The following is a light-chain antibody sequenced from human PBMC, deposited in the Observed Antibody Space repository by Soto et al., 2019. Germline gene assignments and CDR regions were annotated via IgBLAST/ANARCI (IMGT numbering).Light chain of an antibody. V-gene: IGLV1-40*01. Sequence: QSALTQPPSVSGAPGQGVTISCTGSSSSIGAGYDVPWYQHLLGTAPKLLIYGNNNRPSGVPDRFSGSKSGTAASLAITGLEAEDESDYYCQSYDTSLSAVVFGGGTKLTVL. CDR2: GNN. J-gene: IGLJ2*01. CDR1: SSSIGAGYD. CDR3: QSYDTSLSAVV.